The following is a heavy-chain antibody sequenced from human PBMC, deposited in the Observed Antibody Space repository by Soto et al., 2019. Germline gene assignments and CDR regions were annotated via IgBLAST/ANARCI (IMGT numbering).Heavy chain of an antibody. CDR2: IYHSGST. CDR3: ASGRDSSSWYFRLDCYYYGMDV. Sequence: PSETLSLTCAVSGGSISSSNWWSWVRQPPGKGLEWIGEIYHSGSTNYNPSLKSRVTISVDKSKNQFSLKLSSVTAADTAVYYCASGRDSSSWYFRLDCYYYGMDVWGQGTTVTVSS. CDR1: GGSISSSNW. D-gene: IGHD6-13*01. J-gene: IGHJ6*02. V-gene: IGHV4-4*02.